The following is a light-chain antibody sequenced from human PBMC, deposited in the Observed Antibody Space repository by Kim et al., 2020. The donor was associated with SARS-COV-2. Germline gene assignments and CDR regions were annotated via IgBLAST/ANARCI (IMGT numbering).Light chain of an antibody. CDR3: QQYYSVPYT. J-gene: IGKJ2*01. V-gene: IGKV4-1*01. Sequence: RANIHCKVSRSLLYSSNKKKHLAWYPRKPGQPPKGVIYWASTRESGVPDRFSGSGSGTDFTLTISSLQAEDGAVYYCQQYYSVPYTFGQGTKLEI. CDR1: RSLLYSSNKKKH. CDR2: WAS.